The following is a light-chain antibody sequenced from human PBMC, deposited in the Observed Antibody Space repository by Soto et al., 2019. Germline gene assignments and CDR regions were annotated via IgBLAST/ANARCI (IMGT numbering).Light chain of an antibody. V-gene: IGLV2-14*01. Sequence: QSALTHPASVSGSPGQSITISCDGTSSDIGDYNYVSWYQQHPGKVPKVIIYDVSNRPSGVSYRFSGTKSGNTASLTDSGLQAEDEADYYCCSYTRSGTLIFGTGTKLTVL. CDR3: CSYTRSGTLI. CDR1: SSDIGDYNY. J-gene: IGLJ1*01. CDR2: DVS.